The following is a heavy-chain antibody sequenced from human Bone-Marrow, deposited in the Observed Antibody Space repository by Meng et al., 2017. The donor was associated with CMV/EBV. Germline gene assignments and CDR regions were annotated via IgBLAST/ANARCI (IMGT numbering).Heavy chain of an antibody. J-gene: IGHJ4*02. Sequence: GESLKISCVASGFTFSSYAMHWVRQAPGKGLEWVAVISYDGSNKYYADSVKGRFTISRDNSKNTLYLQMNSLRAEDTAIYYCARNEGDFDYWGQGTLVTVSS. CDR1: GFTFSSYA. V-gene: IGHV3-30*04. CDR2: ISYDGSNK. D-gene: IGHD1-1*01. CDR3: ARNEGDFDY.